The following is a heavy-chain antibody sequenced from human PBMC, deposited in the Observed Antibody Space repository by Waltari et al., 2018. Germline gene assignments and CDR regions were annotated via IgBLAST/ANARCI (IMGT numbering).Heavy chain of an antibody. CDR2: IYYSGST. D-gene: IGHD3-3*01. CDR3: ARGDYDFWSGYWGHFDY. V-gene: IGHV4-39*07. CDR1: GGSISSSSYY. Sequence: QLQLQESGPGLVKPSETLSLTCTVSGGSISSSSYYWGWIRQPPGKGLEWIGSIYYSGSTYYNPSLKSRVTISVDTSKNQFSLKLGSVTAADTAVYYCARGDYDFWSGYWGHFDYWGQGTLVTVSS. J-gene: IGHJ4*02.